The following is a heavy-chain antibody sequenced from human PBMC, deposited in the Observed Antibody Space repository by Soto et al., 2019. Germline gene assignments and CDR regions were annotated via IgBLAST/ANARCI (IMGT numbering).Heavy chain of an antibody. V-gene: IGHV1-2*04. CDR1: GYTFTGYY. CDR3: ARADPPSYYYGMDV. Sequence: SVKVSCKASGYTFTGYYMHWVRQAPGQGLEWMGWINPNSGGTNYAQKFQGWVTMTRDTSISTAYMELSRLRSDDTAVYYCARADPPSYYYGMDVWGQGTTVTVSS. J-gene: IGHJ6*02. CDR2: INPNSGGT.